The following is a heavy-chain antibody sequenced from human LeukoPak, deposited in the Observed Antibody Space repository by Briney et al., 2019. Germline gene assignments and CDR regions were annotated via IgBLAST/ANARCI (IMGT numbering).Heavy chain of an antibody. V-gene: IGHV4-59*08. CDR3: ATLQSSRYDYSDH. Sequence: SETLSLTCTVSGGSISSYYWSWIRQPPGKGLEWIGYIYYSGSTNYNPSLKSRVTMSVYTSKNQFSLKLTSVNAADTAVYYCATLQSSRYDYSDHWGQGILVTVSS. CDR2: IYYSGST. D-gene: IGHD3-22*01. J-gene: IGHJ4*02. CDR1: GGSISSYY.